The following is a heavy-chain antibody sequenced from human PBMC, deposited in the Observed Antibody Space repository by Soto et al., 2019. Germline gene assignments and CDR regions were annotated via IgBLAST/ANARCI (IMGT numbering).Heavy chain of an antibody. V-gene: IGHV4-34*01. CDR2: INHSGST. J-gene: IGHJ6*03. Sequence: PSETLSLTCAVYGGSFSGYYWSWIRQPPGKGLEWIGEINHSGSTNYNPSLKSRVTISVDTSKNQFSLKLSSVTAADTAVYYCARGDRHSYYYYYMDVWGKGTTVTVSS. D-gene: IGHD3-22*01. CDR3: ARGDRHSYYYYYMDV. CDR1: GGSFSGYY.